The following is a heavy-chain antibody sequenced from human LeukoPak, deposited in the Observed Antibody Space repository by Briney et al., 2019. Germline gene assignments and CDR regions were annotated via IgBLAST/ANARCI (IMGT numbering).Heavy chain of an antibody. Sequence: GGSLRLSCAASGASGFNLGAYSMNWVRQAPGKGLEWVSYISASRSNIHYAGSVKGRFTISRDNTKNSLYLQMDSLRAEDTAVYYCARDSCPRATCYRVSYYYYMDVWGKGTTVTVSS. CDR2: ISASRSNI. CDR3: ARDSCPRATCYRVSYYYYMDV. J-gene: IGHJ6*03. V-gene: IGHV3-48*04. CDR1: GFNLGAYS. D-gene: IGHD2-2*02.